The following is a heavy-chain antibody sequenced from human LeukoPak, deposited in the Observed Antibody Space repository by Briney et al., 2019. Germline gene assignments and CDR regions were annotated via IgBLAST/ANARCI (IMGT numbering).Heavy chain of an antibody. Sequence: QPGGSLRLSCAASGFTFSGYWMHWVRQAPGKGLVWVSAISGSGGSTYYADSVKGRFTISRDNSKNTLYLQMNSLRAEDTAVYYCAKAGGVRGVTPFDYWGQGTLVTVSS. J-gene: IGHJ4*02. CDR2: ISGSGGST. CDR1: GFTFSGYW. D-gene: IGHD3-10*01. CDR3: AKAGGVRGVTPFDY. V-gene: IGHV3-23*01.